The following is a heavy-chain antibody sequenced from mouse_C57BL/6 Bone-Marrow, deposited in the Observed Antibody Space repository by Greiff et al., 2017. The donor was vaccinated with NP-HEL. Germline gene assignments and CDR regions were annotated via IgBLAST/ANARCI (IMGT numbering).Heavy chain of an antibody. V-gene: IGHV5-2*01. CDR1: EYEFPSHD. CDR3: ARHYYYGSSHYAMDY. Sequence: EVKVVESGGGLVQPGESLKLSCESNEYEFPSHDMSWVRKTPEKRLELVAAINSDGGSTYYPDTMERRFIISRDNTKKTLYLQMSSLRSEDTALYYCARHYYYGSSHYAMDYWGQGTSVTVSS. J-gene: IGHJ4*01. CDR2: INSDGGST. D-gene: IGHD1-1*01.